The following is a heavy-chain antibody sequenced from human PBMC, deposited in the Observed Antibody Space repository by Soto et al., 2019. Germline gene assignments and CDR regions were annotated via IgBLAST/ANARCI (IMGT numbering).Heavy chain of an antibody. CDR2: LYYGRSA. D-gene: IGHD3-22*01. CDR3: ALRSMAVVPEY. V-gene: IGHV4-59*01. J-gene: IGHJ4*02. Sequence: QVQLQESGPGLVKPSETLSLTCAVSGDSISSYYCMCIRQPPGKGLESIGYLYYGRSANYNPSLKSRVTLSVDTSTNQCSLTLSSRTAAETAVYYCALRSMAVVPEYWGQGTLVTVSS. CDR1: GDSISSYY.